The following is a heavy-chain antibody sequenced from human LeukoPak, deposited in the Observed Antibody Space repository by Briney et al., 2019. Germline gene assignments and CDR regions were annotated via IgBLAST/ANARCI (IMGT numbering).Heavy chain of an antibody. CDR1: GFTFSADW. V-gene: IGHV3-7*02. Sequence: GGALRLSCAVSGFTFSADWMSWGRQAPGKGVQWVAPLNQDGSEKYYADSVKGRFTISRDNSKNTLYLQMNSLRAEDTAVYYCARGSGSYYDSTDYWGQGTLVTVSS. CDR2: LNQDGSEK. D-gene: IGHD3-22*01. J-gene: IGHJ4*02. CDR3: ARGSGSYYDSTDY.